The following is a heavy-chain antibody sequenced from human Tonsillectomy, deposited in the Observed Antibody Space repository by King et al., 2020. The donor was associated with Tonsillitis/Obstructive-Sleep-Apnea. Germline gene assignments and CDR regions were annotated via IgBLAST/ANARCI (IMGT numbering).Heavy chain of an antibody. CDR1: GYTFTRYY. Sequence: QLVQSGAEVKKPGASVKVSCKAYGYTFTRYYLHWVRQAPGQGLEWLGIINPSDSITTYAQRFQGRVTMTRDASTSTVHMELRSLRSEDTAVYYCVRDDKDDRYFDYWGQGTLVTVSS. D-gene: IGHD2-15*01. J-gene: IGHJ4*02. V-gene: IGHV1-46*01. CDR2: INPSDSIT. CDR3: VRDDKDDRYFDY.